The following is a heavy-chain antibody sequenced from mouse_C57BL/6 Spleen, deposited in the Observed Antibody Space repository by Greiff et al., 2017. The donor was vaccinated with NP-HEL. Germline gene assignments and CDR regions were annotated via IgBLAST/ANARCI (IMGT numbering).Heavy chain of an antibody. V-gene: IGHV1-55*01. J-gene: IGHJ4*01. CDR3: AKGDYGEYAMDY. CDR1: GYTFTSYW. D-gene: IGHD2-13*01. Sequence: QVQLQQPGAELVKPGASVKMSCKASGYTFTSYWITWVKQRPGQGLEWIGDIYPGSGSTNYNEKFKSKATLTVDTSSSTAYLQLSSLTSEDSAVYYCAKGDYGEYAMDYWGQGTSVTVSS. CDR2: IYPGSGST.